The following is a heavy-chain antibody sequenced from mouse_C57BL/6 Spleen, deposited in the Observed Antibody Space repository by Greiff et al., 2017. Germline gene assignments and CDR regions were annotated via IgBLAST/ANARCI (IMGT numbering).Heavy chain of an antibody. CDR1: GYTFTSYS. Sequence: VQLQQSGAELARPGASVKLSCKASGYTFTSYSISWVKQRTGQGLEWIGEIYPRRGNTYYNEKFKGKATLTADKSSSTAYMELRCLTSEVSAVYLCTRANCGEGYFDYWGQGTTLTVSS. CDR3: TRANCGEGYFDY. J-gene: IGHJ2*01. CDR2: IYPRRGNT. V-gene: IGHV1-81*01. D-gene: IGHD4-1*01.